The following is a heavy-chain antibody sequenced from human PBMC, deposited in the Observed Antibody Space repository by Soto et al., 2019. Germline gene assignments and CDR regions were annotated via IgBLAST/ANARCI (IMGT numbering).Heavy chain of an antibody. V-gene: IGHV5-51*01. Sequence: GESLKISCQGFGYYFSNYWVAWVRQVPGKGLECMGIIYPGDSDTRYNPSFEGHVTISVDKSINTAYLQWTSLRASDTAMYYCARRDQDDTFLYGMDVWGQGTTVTVSS. CDR2: IYPGDSDT. CDR1: GYYFSNYW. CDR3: ARRDQDDTFLYGMDV. J-gene: IGHJ6*02.